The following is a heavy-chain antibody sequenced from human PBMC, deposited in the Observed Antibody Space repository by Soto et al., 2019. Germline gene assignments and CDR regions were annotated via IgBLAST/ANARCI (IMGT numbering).Heavy chain of an antibody. V-gene: IGHV3-23*01. CDR3: AKDPWGTATSASDI. Sequence: PGGSLRLSCAASGFTFSSYAMSWVRQAPGKGLEWVSTIRHSGGGTYYADSVKGLFSISRDNSKNTLYLQMNSLRAEDTAVYYCAKDPWGTATSASDIWGQGPMVTVSS. CDR2: IRHSGGGT. J-gene: IGHJ3*02. CDR1: GFTFSSYA. D-gene: IGHD6-25*01.